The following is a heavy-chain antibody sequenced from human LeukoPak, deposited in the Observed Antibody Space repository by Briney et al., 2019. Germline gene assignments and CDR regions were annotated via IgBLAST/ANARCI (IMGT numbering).Heavy chain of an antibody. CDR2: IKKDGSDK. D-gene: IGHD2-15*01. V-gene: IGHV3-7*01. CDR1: GFTFSNYW. J-gene: IGHJ4*02. CDR3: TGGPGY. Sequence: GGSLRLTCAASGFTFSNYWMSWVRQAPGKGLERVANIKKDGSDKYYVDSVKGRFTISRDNAKKSLFLQMNSLRAEDTAVYYCTGGPGYWGQGTLVTVSS.